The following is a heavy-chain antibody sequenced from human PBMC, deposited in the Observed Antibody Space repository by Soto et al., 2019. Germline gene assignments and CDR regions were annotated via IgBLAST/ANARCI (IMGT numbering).Heavy chain of an antibody. J-gene: IGHJ3*02. CDR1: GGTFTSYY. Sequence: SVKVSCKASGGTFTSYYMHWVRQAPGQGLEWMGIINPSGGSTSYAQKFQGRVTMTRDTSTSTVYMELSSLRSEDTAVYYCARDATRFLEHDAFDIWGQGTMVTVSS. V-gene: IGHV1-46*01. CDR3: ARDATRFLEHDAFDI. CDR2: INPSGGST. D-gene: IGHD3-3*01.